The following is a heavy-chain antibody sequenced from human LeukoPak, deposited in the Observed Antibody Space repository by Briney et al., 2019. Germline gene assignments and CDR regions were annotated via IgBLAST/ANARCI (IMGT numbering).Heavy chain of an antibody. V-gene: IGHV5-51*01. CDR1: GYCFTSYW. J-gene: IGHJ4*02. CDR3: ATSASVGMGSY. CDR2: IYPGDSDT. Sequence: GEALKISCTGSGYCFTSYWIGWVRPMPGEGLELMGVIYPGDSDTRYSPSFQGQVTISADKSISTAYLQWSSLKASDTAIYYCATSASVGMGSYWGQGTLVTVSS. D-gene: IGHD7-27*01.